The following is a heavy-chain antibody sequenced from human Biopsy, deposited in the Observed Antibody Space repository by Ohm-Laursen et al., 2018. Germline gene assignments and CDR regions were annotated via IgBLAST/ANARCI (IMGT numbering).Heavy chain of an antibody. CDR3: ARGLSSGWYGYFDV. Sequence: SLRLSCTASGFTFGHYAMHWVRQAPGKGLEWISLIWYDGTNEDYAASVKGRFTISRGNSKNTLYLQINTLTLEDTAFYYCARGLSSGWYGYFDVWGRGTLVTVSS. CDR1: GFTFGHYA. J-gene: IGHJ2*01. V-gene: IGHV3-33*04. D-gene: IGHD6-19*01. CDR2: IWYDGTNE.